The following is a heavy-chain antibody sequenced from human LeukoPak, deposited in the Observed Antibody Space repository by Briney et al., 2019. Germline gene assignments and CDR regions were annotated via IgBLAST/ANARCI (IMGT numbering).Heavy chain of an antibody. J-gene: IGHJ4*02. Sequence: PGGSLRLSCAASGFTFSSYAMSWVRQAPGKGLEWVSAISGSGGSTYYADSVKGRFTISRDNSKNTLYLQMNSLRAEDTAVYYCAHLLAAAATPYYFDYWGQGTLVTVSS. CDR3: AHLLAAAATPYYFDY. V-gene: IGHV3-23*01. CDR1: GFTFSSYA. CDR2: ISGSGGST. D-gene: IGHD6-13*01.